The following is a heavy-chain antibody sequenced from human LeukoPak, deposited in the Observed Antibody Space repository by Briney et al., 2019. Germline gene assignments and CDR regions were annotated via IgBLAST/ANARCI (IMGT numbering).Heavy chain of an antibody. D-gene: IGHD1-26*01. CDR1: GFTFSNSA. V-gene: IGHV3-15*01. CDR3: TTVRFSGSSDDAFDI. CDR2: IKSKTDGGTT. Sequence: GGSLRLSCAASGFTFSNSAMSWVRQAPGKGLEWVGRIKSKTDGGTTDYAAPVKGRFTISRDDSKNTLYLQMNSLKTEDTAVYYCTTVRFSGSSDDAFDIWGQGTMVTVSS. J-gene: IGHJ3*02.